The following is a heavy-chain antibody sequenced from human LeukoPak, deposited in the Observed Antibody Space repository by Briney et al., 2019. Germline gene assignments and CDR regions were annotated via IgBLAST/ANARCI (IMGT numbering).Heavy chain of an antibody. Sequence: GGSLRLSCAASGFTFSSYGMNWVRQAPGKGLEWVSAISASGDSTYYADSVKGRFTVSRDNSKDTLYLQMNSLRAEDTAVYYCARDHPPNYYDSSGYLDYWGQGTLVTVSS. D-gene: IGHD3-22*01. J-gene: IGHJ4*02. V-gene: IGHV3-23*01. CDR1: GFTFSSYG. CDR3: ARDHPPNYYDSSGYLDY. CDR2: ISASGDST.